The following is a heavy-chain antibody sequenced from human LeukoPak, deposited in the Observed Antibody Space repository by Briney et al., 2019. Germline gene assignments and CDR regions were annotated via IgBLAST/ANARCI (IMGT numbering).Heavy chain of an antibody. V-gene: IGHV4-39*01. CDR1: GGSNNSSSYY. Sequence: SETLSLTCTVSGGSNNSSSYYWGGIRQPPGKGPWLIGSIYYSGSTYYTPSVKSRVTISVDKSKNQLYLKLSSVNAADTAVYYCERFGRGILNWFDPWGQGTLVTVSS. CDR2: IYYSGST. D-gene: IGHD3/OR15-3a*01. CDR3: ERFGRGILNWFDP. J-gene: IGHJ5*02.